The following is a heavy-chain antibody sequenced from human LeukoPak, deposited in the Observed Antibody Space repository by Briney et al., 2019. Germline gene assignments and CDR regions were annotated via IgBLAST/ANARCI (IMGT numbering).Heavy chain of an antibody. D-gene: IGHD2-2*01. CDR2: ISYDGSNK. CDR3: ARAPITSPFYFDY. Sequence: KPGGSLRLSCAASGFTFSSYDMHWVRQAPRKGLEWVAVISYDGSNKYYAASVKGRFTISRDNAKNSLYLQMDSLRAEDTALYYCARAPITSPFYFDYWGQGTLVTVSS. J-gene: IGHJ4*02. V-gene: IGHV3-30*03. CDR1: GFTFSSYD.